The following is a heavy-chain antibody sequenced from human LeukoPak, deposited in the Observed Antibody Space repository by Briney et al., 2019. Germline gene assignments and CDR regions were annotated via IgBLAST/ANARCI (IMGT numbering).Heavy chain of an antibody. V-gene: IGHV3-7*03. D-gene: IGHD3-10*01. CDR3: TRDSQGSRTYSVDY. CDR2: INQDGRTK. J-gene: IGHJ4*02. CDR1: GFTFSTYW. Sequence: GGSLRLSCATSGFTFSTYWMSWVRQAPGNGPEWVANINQDGRTKYYVDSVGGRFTISRDNAKNSLYLQMNSLRAEDTAVYYCTRDSQGSRTYSVDYWGQGTLVTVSS.